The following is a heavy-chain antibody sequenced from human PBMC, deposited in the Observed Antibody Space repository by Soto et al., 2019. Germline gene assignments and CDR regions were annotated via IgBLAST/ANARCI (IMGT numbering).Heavy chain of an antibody. CDR3: VRAAYGDYGRLNWFDP. J-gene: IGHJ5*02. D-gene: IGHD4-17*01. V-gene: IGHV4-31*03. CDR1: GGSISSSGYY. Sequence: QVQLQESGPGLVKPSQTLSLTCTVSGGSISSSGYYWSWIRQHPEKGLEWIGNIYYSGGTYYNPSLKSRLTISIDPSNNQFSLKLSYVTAADTAIYYCVRAAYGDYGRLNWFDPWGQGTLVTVSS. CDR2: IYYSGGT.